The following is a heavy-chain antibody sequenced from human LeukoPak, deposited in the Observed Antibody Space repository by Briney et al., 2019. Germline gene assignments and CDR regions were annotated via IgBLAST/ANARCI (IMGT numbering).Heavy chain of an antibody. Sequence: GGSLRLSCAASGFTFDDYAMHWVRHAPGKGLEWVSGISWNSGNIGYADSVKGRFTISRDNAKNSLFLQMNSLRAEDTALYYCAKDYCSSTTCYYNYWGQGTLVTVSS. CDR3: AKDYCSSTTCYYNY. J-gene: IGHJ4*02. V-gene: IGHV3-9*01. CDR2: ISWNSGNI. CDR1: GFTFDDYA. D-gene: IGHD2-2*01.